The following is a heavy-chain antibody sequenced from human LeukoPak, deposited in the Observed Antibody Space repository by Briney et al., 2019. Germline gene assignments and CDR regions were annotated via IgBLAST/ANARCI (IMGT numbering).Heavy chain of an antibody. CDR3: ARGFSGIAAAGLFDY. J-gene: IGHJ4*02. D-gene: IGHD6-13*01. Sequence: SETLSLTCTVSGGSISSGDYYWSWIRQPPGKGLEWIGYIYYSGSTYYNPSLKSRVTISVDTSKNQFSLKLSSVTAADTAVYYCARGFSGIAAAGLFDYWGQGTLVTVSS. CDR1: GGSISSGDYY. CDR2: IYYSGST. V-gene: IGHV4-30-4*08.